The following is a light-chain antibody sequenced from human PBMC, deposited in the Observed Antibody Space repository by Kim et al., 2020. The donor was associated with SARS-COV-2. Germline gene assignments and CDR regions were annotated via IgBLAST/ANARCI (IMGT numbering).Light chain of an antibody. Sequence: LSPGQRATLSCRASQSVSSYLAWYQQKPGQAPRLLIDDASTRATGITARCSGSGSGTDFSLTISSLEPEDFAVYYCQQRSNWPPYSFGQGTKLEI. V-gene: IGKV3-11*01. CDR1: QSVSSY. J-gene: IGKJ2*03. CDR3: QQRSNWPPYS. CDR2: DAS.